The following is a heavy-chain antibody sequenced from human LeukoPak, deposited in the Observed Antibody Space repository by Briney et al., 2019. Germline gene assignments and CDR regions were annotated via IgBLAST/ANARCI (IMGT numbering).Heavy chain of an antibody. CDR3: ARDRFRSTTSCYPGFFDY. CDR2: IYSGGST. V-gene: IGHV3-66*01. CDR1: GFTVSTND. D-gene: IGHD2-2*01. J-gene: IGHJ4*02. Sequence: GGSLRLSCAASGFTVSTNDMSWVRQAPGKGLEWVSVIYSGGSTYYADSVKGRFTISRDNSKNTLYLQMNSLRAEDTAVYCCARDRFRSTTSCYPGFFDYWGQGTLVTVSS.